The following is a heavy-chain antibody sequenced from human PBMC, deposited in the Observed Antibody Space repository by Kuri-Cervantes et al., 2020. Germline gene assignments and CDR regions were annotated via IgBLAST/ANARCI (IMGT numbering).Heavy chain of an antibody. CDR2: IYYSGST. CDR1: GGSISSSSYY. Sequence: SETLSLTCTVSGGSISSSSYYWGWIRQPPGKELEWIGSIYYSGSTYYNPSLKSRVTISVDTSKNQFSLKLSSVTAADTAVYYCARDRLPALWGQGTLVTVSS. J-gene: IGHJ4*02. D-gene: IGHD2-2*01. CDR3: ARDRLPAL. V-gene: IGHV4-39*07.